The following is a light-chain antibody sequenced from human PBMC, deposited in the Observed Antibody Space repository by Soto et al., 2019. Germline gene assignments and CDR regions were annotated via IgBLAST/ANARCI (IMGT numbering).Light chain of an antibody. V-gene: IGKV3-20*01. CDR2: STP. J-gene: IGKJ1*01. Sequence: EIVLTQSPGTLSLSPGEGATLSCRASQSVNSNYLAWFQQKPGQAPRLLIYSTPNRATGIPDRFSGSGSGTDFTLTISRLEPEDFVVYYCQQYDKSPWTFGQGTKVEIK. CDR1: QSVNSNY. CDR3: QQYDKSPWT.